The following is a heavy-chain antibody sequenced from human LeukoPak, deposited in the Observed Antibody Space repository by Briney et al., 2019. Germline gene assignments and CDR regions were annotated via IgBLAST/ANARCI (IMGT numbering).Heavy chain of an antibody. J-gene: IGHJ4*02. D-gene: IGHD5-18*01. CDR2: ISGSGGST. V-gene: IGHV3-23*01. CDR1: GFTFSSYA. CDR3: AKDYRRGYTLDYFDY. Sequence: GGSLRLSCVASGFTFSSYAMSWVRQAPGKGLEWVSAISGSGGSTYYADSVKGRFTISRDNSKNTLYLQMNSLRAEDTAVYYCAKDYRRGYTLDYFDYWGQGTLVTVSS.